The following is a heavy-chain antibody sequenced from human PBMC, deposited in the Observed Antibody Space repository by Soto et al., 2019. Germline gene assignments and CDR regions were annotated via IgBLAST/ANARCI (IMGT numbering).Heavy chain of an antibody. J-gene: IGHJ4*02. CDR1: GGSISSYY. D-gene: IGHD2-15*01. V-gene: IGHV4-59*01. Sequence: PSETLSLTCTVSGGSISSYYWSWIRQPPGKGLEWIGYIYYSGSTNYNPSLKSRVTISVDTSRNQFSLKLSSVTAADTAVYYCARGYCSGGSCPNDYWGQGTLVTVS. CDR2: IYYSGST. CDR3: ARGYCSGGSCPNDY.